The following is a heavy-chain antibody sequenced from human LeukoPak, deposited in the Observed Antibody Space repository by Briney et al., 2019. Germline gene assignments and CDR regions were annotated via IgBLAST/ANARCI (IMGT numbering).Heavy chain of an antibody. J-gene: IGHJ4*02. D-gene: IGHD2-15*01. CDR2: INSDGSST. V-gene: IGHV3-74*01. CDR3: TSVVVSLFDY. CDR1: GFTFSSYW. Sequence: VGSLRLSCAASGFTFSSYWMHWVRQAPGERLVWVSRINSDGSSTTYADSVKGRFTISRDNAKNTLYLQMNSLRAEDTAVYYCTSVVVSLFDYWGQGTLVTVSS.